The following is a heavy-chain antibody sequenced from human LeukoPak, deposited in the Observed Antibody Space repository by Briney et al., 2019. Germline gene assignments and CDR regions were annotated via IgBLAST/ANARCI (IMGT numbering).Heavy chain of an antibody. CDR3: ARVSSSGWYLYYYYSMDV. V-gene: IGHV1-18*01. CDR2: ISAYNGNT. J-gene: IGHJ6*02. Sequence: ASVKVSCKASGYTFTSYGISWVRQAPGQGLEWMGWISAYNGNTNYAQKLQGRVTMTTDTSTSTAYMELRSLRSDDTAVYYCARVSSSGWYLYYYYSMDVWGQGTTVTVSS. D-gene: IGHD6-19*01. CDR1: GYTFTSYG.